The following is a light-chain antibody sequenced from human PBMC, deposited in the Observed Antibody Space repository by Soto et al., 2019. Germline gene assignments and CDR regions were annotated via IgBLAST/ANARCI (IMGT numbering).Light chain of an antibody. J-gene: IGKJ1*01. CDR1: QSISSY. CDR2: AAS. V-gene: IGKV1-39*01. CDR3: QQRYSTPWT. Sequence: DIQMTQSPSSLSASVGDRVTITCRASQSISSYLNWYQQKPGKAPKLLIYAASSLKSGVPSRFSGSGSGTDFSLPISSLQPEDFATDYCQQRYSTPWTFGQGTKVEIK.